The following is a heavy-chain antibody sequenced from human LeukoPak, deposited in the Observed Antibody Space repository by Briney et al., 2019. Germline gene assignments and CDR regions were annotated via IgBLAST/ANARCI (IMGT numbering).Heavy chain of an antibody. CDR2: ISFDGSNI. D-gene: IGHD2-2*01. CDR1: GFTFSSYG. Sequence: GGSLRLSCAASGFTFSSYGMHWVRQAPGKGLEWVSVISFDGSNIYYADSVKGRFTISRDTSKNTLYLQMNNLRPEDTAVYYCAKDKGGCSSSSGHYYYAMHVWGQGTTVTVSS. J-gene: IGHJ6*02. CDR3: AKDKGGCSSSSGHYYYAMHV. V-gene: IGHV3-30*18.